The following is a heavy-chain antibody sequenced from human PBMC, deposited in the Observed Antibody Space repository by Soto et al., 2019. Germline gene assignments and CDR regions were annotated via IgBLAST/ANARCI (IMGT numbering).Heavy chain of an antibody. D-gene: IGHD2-21*01. J-gene: IGHJ4*02. CDR1: GFTFRSYG. V-gene: IGHV3-33*01. CDR2: IWYDGTVK. CDR3: ARADCGGQCACDF. Sequence: ESGGGVVQPGRSLRLSCAASGFTFRSYGMHWVRQARGKGLEWVAGIWYDGTVKNYADSVKGRFSISRDNSQNTVYLQMNTLRAEDTAVHYCARADCGGQCACDFWGQGTLVSVSS.